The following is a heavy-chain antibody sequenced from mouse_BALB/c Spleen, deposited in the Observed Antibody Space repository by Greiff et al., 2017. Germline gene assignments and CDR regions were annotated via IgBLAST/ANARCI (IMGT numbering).Heavy chain of an antibody. V-gene: IGHV1-4*01. Sequence: VQLQQSGAELARPGASVKMSCKASGYTFTSYTMHWVKQRPGQGLEWIGYINPSSGYTNYNQKFKDKATLTADKSSSTAYMQLSSLTSEDSAVYYCALYGYDTGFAYWGQGTLVTVSA. CDR3: ALYGYDTGFAY. D-gene: IGHD2-2*01. CDR2: INPSSGYT. CDR1: GYTFTSYT. J-gene: IGHJ3*01.